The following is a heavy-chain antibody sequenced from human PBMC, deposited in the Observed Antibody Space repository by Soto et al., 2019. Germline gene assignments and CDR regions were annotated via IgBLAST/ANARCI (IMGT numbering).Heavy chain of an antibody. CDR3: ARARGVAALSYDMDV. Sequence: QVKLQGSGPGLVKPSETLSLTGTVSVDSISSYYWSWIRQPPGKGLEWIGYISYRGSTNYNPSLKSRVTISVDTSKNQFSLKLTSVTAADTAVYYCARARGVAALSYDMDVW. D-gene: IGHD6-25*01. CDR1: VDSISSYY. J-gene: IGHJ6*03. V-gene: IGHV4-59*01. CDR2: ISYRGST.